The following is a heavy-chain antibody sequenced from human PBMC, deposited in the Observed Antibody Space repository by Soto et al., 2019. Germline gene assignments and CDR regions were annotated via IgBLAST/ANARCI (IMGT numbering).Heavy chain of an antibody. D-gene: IGHD3-16*02. CDR3: ARSWGGVIVNV. CDR2: INHSGST. CDR1: GGSFSGYY. J-gene: IGHJ4*02. Sequence: PSETLSLTCAVYGGSFSGYYWSWIRQPPGKGLEWIGEINHSGSTNYNPSLKSRVTISVDTSKNQFSLKLSSVTAADTAVYYCARSWGGVIVNVWGQGPRVNVSS. V-gene: IGHV4-34*01.